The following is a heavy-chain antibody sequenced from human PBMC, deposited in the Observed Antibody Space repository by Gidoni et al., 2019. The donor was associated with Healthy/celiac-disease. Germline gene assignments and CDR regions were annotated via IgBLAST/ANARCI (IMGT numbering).Heavy chain of an antibody. CDR1: GFTFSSYG. J-gene: IGHJ4*02. CDR2: ISDDGSNK. V-gene: IGHV3-30*18. Sequence: QVQLVESGGGVVKPGRSLRLYCAASGFTFSSYGMHWVRKAPGKGLEGVAIISDDGSNKYNADSVKGRFTISRDNSKNTLYLQMNSLRAEDTAVYYCAKDRKRRATTPADYWGQGTLVTVSS. D-gene: IGHD1-26*01. CDR3: AKDRKRRATTPADY.